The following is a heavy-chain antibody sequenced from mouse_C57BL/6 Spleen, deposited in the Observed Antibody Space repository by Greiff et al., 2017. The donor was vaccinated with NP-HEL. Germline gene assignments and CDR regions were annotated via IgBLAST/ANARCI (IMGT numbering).Heavy chain of an antibody. V-gene: IGHV5-17*01. D-gene: IGHD1-1*01. CDR3: ANEDYGSSYLGFDY. Sequence: EVMLVESGGGLVKPGGSLKLSCAASGFTFSDYGMHWVRQAPEKGLEWVAYISSGSSTIYYAGTVKGRFTISRDNAKNTLFLQMTSLRSEDTAMYYCANEDYGSSYLGFDYWGQGTTLTVSS. CDR2: ISSGSSTI. J-gene: IGHJ2*01. CDR1: GFTFSDYG.